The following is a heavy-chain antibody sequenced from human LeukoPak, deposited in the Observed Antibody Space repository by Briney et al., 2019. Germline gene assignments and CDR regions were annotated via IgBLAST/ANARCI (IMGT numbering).Heavy chain of an antibody. V-gene: IGHV1-69*06. CDR2: SIPIFGTT. Sequence: SSVPVSCKASGGTFNSYANSWVRQAPGQGLAWMGGSIPIFGTTNYARKIRGRVTLTAYKSTRTAYMELSSLRSEATAVYYCARNNDSRDPPHFDYWGQGTLVTVSS. CDR3: ARNNDSRDPPHFDY. CDR1: GGTFNSYA. J-gene: IGHJ4*02. D-gene: IGHD3-16*01.